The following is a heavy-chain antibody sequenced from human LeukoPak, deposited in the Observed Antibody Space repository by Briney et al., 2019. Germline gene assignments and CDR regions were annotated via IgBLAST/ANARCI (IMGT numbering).Heavy chain of an antibody. D-gene: IGHD5-24*01. CDR1: GGSISSYY. V-gene: IGHV4-59*01. CDR3: AGRDGYNYSFDY. CDR2: IYYSGST. J-gene: IGHJ4*02. Sequence: SETLSLTCTVSGGSISSYYWSWSRQPPGKGLEWIGYIYYSGSTNYNPSLKSRVTISVDTSKNQFSLKLSSVTAADTAVYYCAGRDGYNYSFDYWGQRTLATVSS.